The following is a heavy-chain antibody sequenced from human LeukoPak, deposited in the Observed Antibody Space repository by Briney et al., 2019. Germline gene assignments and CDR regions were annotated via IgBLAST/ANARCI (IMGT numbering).Heavy chain of an antibody. D-gene: IGHD2-15*01. Sequence: GGSLRLSYAASGFTFSSYWMSWVRQAPGKGLEWVANIKQDGSEKYYVDSVKGRFTISRDNAKNSLYLQMNSLRAEDTAVYYCARAEGGRYCSGGSCYGAWGQGTLVTVSS. CDR3: ARAEGGRYCSGGSCYGA. V-gene: IGHV3-7*03. CDR1: GFTFSSYW. J-gene: IGHJ5*02. CDR2: IKQDGSEK.